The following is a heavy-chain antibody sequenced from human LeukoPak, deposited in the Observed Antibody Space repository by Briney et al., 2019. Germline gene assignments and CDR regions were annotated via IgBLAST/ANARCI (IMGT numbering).Heavy chain of an antibody. Sequence: GGSLRLSCAASGFTFSSYWMHWARQVPGKGLVWVSRIGTDGSSTTYADYVKGRFSISRDNAKNTLYLQMNSLRAEDTAVYYCARNKYGGNSNAFDIWGQGTLVTVSS. V-gene: IGHV3-74*01. CDR2: IGTDGSST. CDR1: GFTFSSYW. D-gene: IGHD4-23*01. J-gene: IGHJ3*02. CDR3: ARNKYGGNSNAFDI.